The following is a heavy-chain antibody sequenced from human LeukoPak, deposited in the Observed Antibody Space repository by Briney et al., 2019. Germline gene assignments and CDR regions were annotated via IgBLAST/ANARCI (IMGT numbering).Heavy chain of an antibody. CDR1: GFTFSGSA. V-gene: IGHV3-73*01. J-gene: IGHJ4*02. CDR2: IRSKGNSYAT. CDR3: TRHTEFDY. Sequence: GGSLRLSCAASGFTFSGSAMHWVRQASGKGLEWVGRIRSKGNSYATAYAASVKGRFTISRDDSKNTAYLQMNSLKTEDTAVYFCTRHTEFDYWGQGTLVTVSS.